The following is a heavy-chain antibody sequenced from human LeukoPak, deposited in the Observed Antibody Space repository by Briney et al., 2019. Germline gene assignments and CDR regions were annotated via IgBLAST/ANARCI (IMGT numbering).Heavy chain of an antibody. V-gene: IGHV4-39*01. CDR3: ASQTESYDSSSYLPDY. D-gene: IGHD3-22*01. CDR1: GGSISSSSYY. Sequence: AETLSLTCTVSGGSISSSSYYWGWIRQPPGKGVVWIGCFYYSGSPYYNPSLTSRVTISADTSKIQFSLKLSSVTAADTAVYYSASQTESYDSSSYLPDYGGQGTLVTVSS. CDR2: FYYSGSP. J-gene: IGHJ4*02.